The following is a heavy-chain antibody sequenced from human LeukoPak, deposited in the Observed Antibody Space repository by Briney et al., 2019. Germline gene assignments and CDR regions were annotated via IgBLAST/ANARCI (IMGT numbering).Heavy chain of an antibody. Sequence: ASVKVSCKASGGTFSSYAISWVRQAPEQGLEWMGGIIPIFGTANYAQKFQGRVTITTDESTSTAYMELSSLRSEDTAVYYCASPPGYCSSTSCYAHDAFDIWGQGTMVTVSS. D-gene: IGHD2-2*01. CDR1: GGTFSSYA. CDR3: ASPPGYCSSTSCYAHDAFDI. V-gene: IGHV1-69*05. CDR2: IIPIFGTA. J-gene: IGHJ3*02.